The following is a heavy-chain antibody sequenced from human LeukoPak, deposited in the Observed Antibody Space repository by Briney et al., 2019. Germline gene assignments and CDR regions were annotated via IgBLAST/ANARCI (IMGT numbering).Heavy chain of an antibody. V-gene: IGHV3-15*01. CDR2: IKSKTDGGTT. Sequence: GGSLRLSCAASGFTFSSYAMSWVRQAPGKGLEWVGRIKSKTDGGTTDYAAPVKGRFTISRDDSKNTLYLQMNSLKTEDTAVYYCTTRVGATTLDYWGQGTLVTVSS. CDR3: TTRVGATTLDY. CDR1: GFTFSSYA. D-gene: IGHD1-26*01. J-gene: IGHJ4*02.